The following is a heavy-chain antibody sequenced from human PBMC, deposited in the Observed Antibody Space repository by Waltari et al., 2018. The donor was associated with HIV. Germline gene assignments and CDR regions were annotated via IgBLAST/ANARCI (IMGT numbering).Heavy chain of an antibody. D-gene: IGHD4-17*01. V-gene: IGHV1-58*02. J-gene: IGHJ6*02. Sequence: QMQLVQSGPEVKKPGTSVKVSCKASGFTFTSSAMQWVRQARGQRLEWIGWIVVGSGNTNYAQKFQERVTITRDMSTSTAYMELSSLRSEDTAVYYCAAGYGDSRGYYYYYGMDVWGQGTTVTVSS. CDR1: GFTFTSSA. CDR3: AAGYGDSRGYYYYYGMDV. CDR2: IVVGSGNT.